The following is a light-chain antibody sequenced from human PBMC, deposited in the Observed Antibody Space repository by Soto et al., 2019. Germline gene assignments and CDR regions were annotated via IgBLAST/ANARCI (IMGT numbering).Light chain of an antibody. CDR2: AAS. V-gene: IGKV1-8*01. CDR3: QQYHTYPPLT. J-gene: IGKJ4*01. Sequence: AIRMTQSPSSFSASTGDRVTITCRASQEISSYLAWYQQKPGKAPKVLIYAASTLQSGVPSRFSGSGSGTDFTLTISGLQSEDFATNYCQQYHTYPPLTFGGGTKVEIK. CDR1: QEISSY.